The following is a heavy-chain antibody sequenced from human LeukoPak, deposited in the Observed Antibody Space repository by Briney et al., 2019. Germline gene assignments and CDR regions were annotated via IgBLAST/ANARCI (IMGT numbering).Heavy chain of an antibody. CDR2: ISPSGGTT. CDR1: GYTFTSDY. V-gene: IGHV1-46*01. Sequence: ASVNVSCKASGYTFTSDYMHWVRQATGQGLERMGIISPSGGTTSYAQKFQGRVTVTRDTSTSTVYMELSSLRSEDTAVYYCARGLYFYDSSGYEDWGQGTLVTVSS. CDR3: ARGLYFYDSSGYED. J-gene: IGHJ4*02. D-gene: IGHD3-22*01.